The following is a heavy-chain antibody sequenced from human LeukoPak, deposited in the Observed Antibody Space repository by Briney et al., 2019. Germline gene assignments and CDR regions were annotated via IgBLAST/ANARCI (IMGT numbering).Heavy chain of an antibody. Sequence: ASVKVSCTASGYTFTSYDINWVRQAPGQGLEWMGWMNPNSGNTDYAQKFQGRVTMTRNTSISTAYMELSSLRSEDTAVYYCARSLANYDFWSGYYKNYYYYYGMDVWGQGTTVTVSS. CDR2: MNPNSGNT. CDR3: ARSLANYDFWSGYYKNYYYYYGMDV. CDR1: GYTFTSYD. V-gene: IGHV1-8*01. D-gene: IGHD3-3*01. J-gene: IGHJ6*02.